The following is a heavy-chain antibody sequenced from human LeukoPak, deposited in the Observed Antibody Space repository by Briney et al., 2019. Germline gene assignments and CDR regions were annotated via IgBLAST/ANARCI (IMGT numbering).Heavy chain of an antibody. CDR1: IDSFSNYH. CDR3: ARHVTSGYSSGWYHDY. D-gene: IGHD6-19*01. Sequence: SETLSLTCAVYIDSFSNYHWNWIRQTPAKGMEWIGEVNESGGTNISPSLRSRVILSVDTSKNQFSLKLSSVTAADTAVYYCARHVTSGYSSGWYHDYWGQGTLVTVSS. V-gene: IGHV4-34*01. J-gene: IGHJ4*02. CDR2: VNESGGT.